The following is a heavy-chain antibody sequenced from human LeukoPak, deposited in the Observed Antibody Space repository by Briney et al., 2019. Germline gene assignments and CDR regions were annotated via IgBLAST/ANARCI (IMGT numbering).Heavy chain of an antibody. D-gene: IGHD3-10*01. Sequence: GGSLRLSCAASGFTFSSYSMNWVRQAPGKGLEWVSSISSSSSYIYYADSVKGRFTISRDNAKNSLYLQMNSLRAEDTAVYYCARGGDFYGSGSYYLSHNFAFDIWGQGTMVTVSS. CDR3: ARGGDFYGSGSYYLSHNFAFDI. J-gene: IGHJ3*02. V-gene: IGHV3-21*01. CDR1: GFTFSSYS. CDR2: ISSSSSYI.